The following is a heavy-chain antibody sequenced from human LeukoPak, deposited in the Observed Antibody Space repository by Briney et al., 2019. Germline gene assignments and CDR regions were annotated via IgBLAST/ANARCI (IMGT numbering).Heavy chain of an antibody. D-gene: IGHD4-11*01. J-gene: IGHJ4*02. Sequence: SQTLSLTCDISGDSVSSNGVAWNWLRQSPSRGLEWLGRTYYRSKWYNEYAISVKSRITINPDTSKNQFSLQLNSVTPEDTAVYYCARDHEYSVDYWGQGTLVTVSS. CDR1: GDSVSSNGVA. CDR2: TYYRSKWYN. CDR3: ARDHEYSVDY. V-gene: IGHV6-1*01.